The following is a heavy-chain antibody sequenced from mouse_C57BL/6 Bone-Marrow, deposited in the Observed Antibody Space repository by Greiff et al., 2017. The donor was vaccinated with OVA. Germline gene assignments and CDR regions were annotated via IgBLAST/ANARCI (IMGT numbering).Heavy chain of an antibody. CDR2: ISNLAYSI. V-gene: IGHV5-15*01. Sequence: EVHLVESGGGLVQPGGSLKLSCAASGFTFSDYGMAWVRQAPRKGPEWVAFISNLAYSIYYADTVTGRFTISRENAKNTLYLEMSSLRSEDTAMYYCARTITTVVATKAMDYWGQGTSVTVSS. D-gene: IGHD1-1*01. CDR3: ARTITTVVATKAMDY. CDR1: GFTFSDYG. J-gene: IGHJ4*01.